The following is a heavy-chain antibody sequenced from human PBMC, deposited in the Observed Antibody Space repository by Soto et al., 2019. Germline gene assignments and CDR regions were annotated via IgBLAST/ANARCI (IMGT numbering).Heavy chain of an antibody. D-gene: IGHD2-21*02. CDR1: GFTFTTYA. J-gene: IGHJ4*02. CDR2: ISYDGTNR. CDR3: ARDPFMRSGDWYYFDF. Sequence: QVRLVESGGGVVPPGRSLRLSCSASGFTFTTYALHWVRQAPGKGLEWVAVISYDGTNRYYADSVKGRFTISRDNSENTVHLQLSSLRAEDTAVYYCARDPFMRSGDWYYFDFWGQGTLVTVSS. V-gene: IGHV3-30-3*01.